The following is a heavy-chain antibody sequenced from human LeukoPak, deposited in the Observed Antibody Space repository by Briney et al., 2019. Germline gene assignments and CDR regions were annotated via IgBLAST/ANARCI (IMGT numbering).Heavy chain of an antibody. J-gene: IGHJ4*02. CDR1: GGSFSGYY. CDR2: INHSGST. Sequence: SETLSLTCAVYGGSFSGYYWSWIRQPPGKGLEWIGEINHSGSTNCNPSLKSRVAISVDTSKNQFSLKLSSVTAADTAVYYCARGTVITFGGVIVIPLPFDYWGQGTLVTVSS. D-gene: IGHD3-16*02. CDR3: ARGTVITFGGVIVIPLPFDY. V-gene: IGHV4-34*01.